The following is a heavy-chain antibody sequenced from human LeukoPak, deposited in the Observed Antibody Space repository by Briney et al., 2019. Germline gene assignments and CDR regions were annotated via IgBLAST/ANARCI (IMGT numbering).Heavy chain of an antibody. Sequence: SETLSLTCTVSGGSISSYYWSWIRQPAGKGLEWIGRIYTSGSTNYHPSLMSRVTMSVDTSKNQFSLNLSSVTAADTAVYYCARGGSYRPLDYWGKEPLVPVSS. CDR2: IYTSGST. J-gene: IGHJ4*02. CDR3: ARGGSYRPLDY. CDR1: GGSISSYY. D-gene: IGHD1-26*01. V-gene: IGHV4-4*07.